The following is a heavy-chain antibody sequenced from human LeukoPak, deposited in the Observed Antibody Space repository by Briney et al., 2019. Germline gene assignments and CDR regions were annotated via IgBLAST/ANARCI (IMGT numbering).Heavy chain of an antibody. D-gene: IGHD2-2*02. J-gene: IGHJ6*03. CDR3: ARDAEYCGSTSCYKDYYYYMDV. V-gene: IGHV3-64*01. CDR2: ISSNGGST. CDR1: GFTFSSYA. Sequence: GGSLRLSCAASGFTFSSYAMHWVRQAPGKGLEYVSAISSNGGSTYYANSVKGRFTISRDNSKNTLYLQMGSLRAEDMAVYYCARDAEYCGSTSCYKDYYYYMDVWGKGTTVTVSS.